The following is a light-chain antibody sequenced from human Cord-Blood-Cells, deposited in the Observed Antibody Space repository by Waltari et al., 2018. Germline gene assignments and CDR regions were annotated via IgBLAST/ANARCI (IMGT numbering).Light chain of an antibody. CDR1: SSDVGGYTY. J-gene: IGLJ2*01. CDR2: DVS. CDR3: SSYTSSSVV. Sequence: QSALTQPASVSGSPGQSITISCPGTSSDVGGYTYVSWAQQHPGKAPKLIIYDVSNRPSGVSNRFSGSKSGNTSSLTISGLQAEDEADYYCSSYTSSSVVFGGGTKLTVL. V-gene: IGLV2-14*01.